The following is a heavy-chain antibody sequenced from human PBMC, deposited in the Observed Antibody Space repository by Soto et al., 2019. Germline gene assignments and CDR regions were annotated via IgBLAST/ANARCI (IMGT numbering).Heavy chain of an antibody. V-gene: IGHV3-33*01. J-gene: IGHJ6*02. CDR2: IWYDGSNK. CDR3: ARERPSSSWYYYYYGMDV. D-gene: IGHD6-13*01. CDR1: GFTFSSYG. Sequence: QVQLVESGGGVVQPGRSLRLSCAASGFTFSSYGMHWVRQAPGKGLEWVAVIWYDGSNKYYADSVKGRFTISGDNSKNTLYLQMNSLRAEDTAVYYCARERPSSSWYYYYYGMDVWGQGTTVTVSS.